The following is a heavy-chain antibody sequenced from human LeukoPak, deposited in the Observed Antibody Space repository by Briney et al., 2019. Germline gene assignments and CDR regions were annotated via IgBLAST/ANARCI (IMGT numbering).Heavy chain of an antibody. CDR3: AKGPFSYYDASGYNYFDS. CDR1: GFTFSSFA. CDR2: MSGSGGMT. J-gene: IGHJ4*02. D-gene: IGHD3-22*01. V-gene: IGHV3-23*01. Sequence: GGSLRLSCAASGFTFSSFAMSWVRQAPGEGLEWVSAMSGSGGMTYSADSVKGRFTISRDNAKDTLYLEMNTVRAEDTAIYYCAKGPFSYYDASGYNYFDSWGQGTLVTGSS.